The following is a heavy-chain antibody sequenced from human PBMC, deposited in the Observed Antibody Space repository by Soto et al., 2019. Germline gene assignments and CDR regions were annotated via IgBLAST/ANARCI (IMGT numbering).Heavy chain of an antibody. CDR1: GFSLTTGGVA. CDR2: IYWNDDK. J-gene: IGHJ6*01. D-gene: IGHD3-9*01. Sequence: SGPTLVNPTHALTLTCSFSGFSLTTGGVAVGWLRQPPGKALEWLALIYWNDDKRYSPSLKNRLTVNTATSKKQVVLTLTNMDHSDTAPYDCRHKLRYLDLMEVSGQRNAITVSS. V-gene: IGHV2-5*01. CDR3: RHKLRYLDLMEV.